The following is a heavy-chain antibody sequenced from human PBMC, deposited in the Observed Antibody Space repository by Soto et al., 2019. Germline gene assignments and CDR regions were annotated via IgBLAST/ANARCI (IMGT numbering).Heavy chain of an antibody. J-gene: IGHJ5*02. CDR3: ARELFGRSVWFDP. CDR2: IYYSGST. Sequence: SETLSLTCTVSGGSLSSYYWGWIRQPPGKGLEWIGYIYYSGSTNYNPSLKSRVTISVDTSKNQFSLKLSSVTAADTAVYYCARELFGRSVWFDPWGQGTLVTVSS. CDR1: GGSLSSYY. D-gene: IGHD3-10*01. V-gene: IGHV4-59*01.